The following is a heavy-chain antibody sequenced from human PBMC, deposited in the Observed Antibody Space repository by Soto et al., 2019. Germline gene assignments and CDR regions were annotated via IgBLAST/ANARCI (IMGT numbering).Heavy chain of an antibody. CDR2: IHGGGSA. CDR1: GLSVSNNH. V-gene: IGHV3-53*01. D-gene: IGHD1-1*01. Sequence: VQLVESGGGLLQPGGSLRLSCAASGLSVSNNHMTWVRQAQGKGLEWVSLIHGGGSAYYADSVKGRFTISRDNSKNTLYLQMDSLRAEDTAIYYCAGRLTTAARLDYWGQGTLVTVSS. CDR3: AGRLTTAARLDY. J-gene: IGHJ4*02.